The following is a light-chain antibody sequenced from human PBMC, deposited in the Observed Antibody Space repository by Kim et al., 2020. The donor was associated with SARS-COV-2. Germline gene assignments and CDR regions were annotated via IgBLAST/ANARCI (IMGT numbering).Light chain of an antibody. J-gene: IGLJ3*02. CDR3: ASWDDSLKGWV. CDR2: NKDN. Sequence: RVIIAGAGSSSNIGRNAVNWYQQLPGTAPKLLVYNKDNHRPSGVPDRFSASRSGTSASLAISGLQSEDEADYYCASWDDSLKGWVFGGGTKLTVL. V-gene: IGLV1-44*01. CDR1: SSNIGRNA.